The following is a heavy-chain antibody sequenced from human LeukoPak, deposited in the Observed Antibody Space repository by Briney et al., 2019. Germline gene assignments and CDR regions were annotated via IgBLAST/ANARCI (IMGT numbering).Heavy chain of an antibody. CDR2: ISGSGDSI. Sequence: GGSLRLPCAASGFTFSSYGMSWVRQAPGKGLEWVSTISGSGDSIYYADSVKGRFTISRDNAKNTLHLQMNSLRDEDTAVYSCAKGRSGVSSAANNYRGQGNLVTVSS. J-gene: IGHJ4*02. CDR3: AKGRSGVSSAANNY. D-gene: IGHD6-13*01. CDR1: GFTFSSYG. V-gene: IGHV3-23*01.